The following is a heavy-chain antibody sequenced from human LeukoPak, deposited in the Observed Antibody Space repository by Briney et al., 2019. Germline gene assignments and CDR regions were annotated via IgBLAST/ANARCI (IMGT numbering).Heavy chain of an antibody. V-gene: IGHV4-59*08. CDR1: GGSISSYY. J-gene: IGHJ4*02. D-gene: IGHD3-10*01. Sequence: SETLSLTCTVSGGSISSYYWSWIRQPPGKGLEWIGYIYYSGTTNYSPSLKSRVTISADTSKNQFSLKLTSVTAADTAVYYCARSSVSGTYSGGYWGQGTLVTVSS. CDR2: IYYSGTT. CDR3: ARSSVSGTYSGGY.